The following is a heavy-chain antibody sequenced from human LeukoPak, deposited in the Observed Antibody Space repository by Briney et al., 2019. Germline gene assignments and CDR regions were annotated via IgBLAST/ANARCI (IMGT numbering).Heavy chain of an antibody. CDR1: GFTFSSYE. V-gene: IGHV3-48*03. J-gene: IGHJ4*02. D-gene: IGHD3-10*01. CDR2: ISSSGSTI. CDR3: ARVREYYFDY. Sequence: GGSLRLSCAASGFTFSSYEMNWVRQAPAKGLEWVSYISSSGSTIYYADSVKGRFTISRDNAKNSLYLQMNSLRAEDTAVYYCARVREYYFDYWGQGTLVTVSS.